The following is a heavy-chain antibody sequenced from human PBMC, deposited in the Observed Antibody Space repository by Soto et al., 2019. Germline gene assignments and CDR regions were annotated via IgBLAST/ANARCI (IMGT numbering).Heavy chain of an antibody. CDR3: ARAGGGELTEWDY. CDR2: INAGNGNT. CDR1: GYTFTSYA. Sequence: ASVKVSCKASGYTFTSYAMHWVRQAPGQRLEWMGWINAGNGNTKYSQKFQGRVTITRDTSASTAYMELSSLRSEDTAVYYCARAGGGELTEWDYWGQGTLVTVSS. V-gene: IGHV1-3*01. D-gene: IGHD1-26*01. J-gene: IGHJ4*02.